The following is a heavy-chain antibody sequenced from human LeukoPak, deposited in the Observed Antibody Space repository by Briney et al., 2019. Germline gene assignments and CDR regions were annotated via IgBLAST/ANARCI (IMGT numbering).Heavy chain of an antibody. CDR2: ILYDGSMQ. CDR3: ARDPRGPTTYDSNGRDSLDY. V-gene: IGHV3-30*04. D-gene: IGHD3-22*01. Sequence: GGSLRLSCAASGFTFNMYSMHWLRQAPGKGLEWVAVILYDGSMQYYADSMKGRLTISRDNSKNTLYLQMNSLRAEDTAVYYCARDPRGPTTYDSNGRDSLDYWGQGTLVTVSS. CDR1: GFTFNMYS. J-gene: IGHJ4*02.